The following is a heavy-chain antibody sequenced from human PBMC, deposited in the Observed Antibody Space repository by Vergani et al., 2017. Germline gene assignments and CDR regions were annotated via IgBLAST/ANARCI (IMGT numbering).Heavy chain of an antibody. CDR3: AGDTHSWQRADR. V-gene: IGHV4-59*01. Sequence: QVRLQESGPGLVKPSETLSLTCSVSGGSMSGYYWSWIRQPPGKELEWIGYMYHSGSTNYNPSLETRVTISGDTSKNQFSLRLTSVTAADSAIYYGAGDTHSWQRADRWGQGLLVSVSS. CDR2: MYHSGST. J-gene: IGHJ5*02. D-gene: IGHD6-13*01. CDR1: GGSMSGYY.